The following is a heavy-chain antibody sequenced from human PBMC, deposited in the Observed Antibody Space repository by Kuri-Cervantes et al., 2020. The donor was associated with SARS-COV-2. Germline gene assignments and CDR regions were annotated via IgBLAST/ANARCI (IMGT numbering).Heavy chain of an antibody. CDR2: MFYTGRT. D-gene: IGHD3-10*01. CDR1: GGSVNSGSYY. J-gene: IGHJ4*02. CDR3: VRLRSGIY. Sequence: GSLRLSCTVSGGSVNSGSYYWSWIRQPPGKGLEWIATMFYTGRTYSNPSLKSRAAMSVDSSKNQFSLMLSSVTAADMAVYYCVRLRSGIYWGQGTLVTVSS. V-gene: IGHV4-39*01.